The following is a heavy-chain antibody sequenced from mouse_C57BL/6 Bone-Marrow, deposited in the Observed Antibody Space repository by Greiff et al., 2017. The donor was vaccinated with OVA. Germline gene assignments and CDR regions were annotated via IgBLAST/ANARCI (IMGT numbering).Heavy chain of an antibody. D-gene: IGHD1-1*01. CDR1: GYAFTNYL. CDR3: ARGPPSYYYGSSYDAMDY. V-gene: IGHV1-54*01. Sequence: QVQLQQSGAELVRPGTSVKVSCKASGYAFTNYLIEWVKQRPGQGLEWIGVFNPGSGGTNYNEKFKGKATLTADKSSSTAYMQISSLTSEDSAVYFCARGPPSYYYGSSYDAMDYWGQGTSVTVSS. J-gene: IGHJ4*01. CDR2: FNPGSGGT.